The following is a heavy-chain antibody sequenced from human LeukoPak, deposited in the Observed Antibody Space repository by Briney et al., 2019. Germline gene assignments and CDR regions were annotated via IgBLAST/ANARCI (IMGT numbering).Heavy chain of an antibody. CDR2: IKQDGSEK. Sequence: GGSLRLSCAASGFTFSSYWMSWVRQAPGKGLEWVANIKQDGSEKYYVDSAKGRFTISRDNAKNSLYLQMNSLRAEDTAVYYCARDIMDEGLLSYGMDVWGKGTTVTVSS. D-gene: IGHD3-16*01. J-gene: IGHJ6*04. V-gene: IGHV3-7*03. CDR1: GFTFSSYW. CDR3: ARDIMDEGLLSYGMDV.